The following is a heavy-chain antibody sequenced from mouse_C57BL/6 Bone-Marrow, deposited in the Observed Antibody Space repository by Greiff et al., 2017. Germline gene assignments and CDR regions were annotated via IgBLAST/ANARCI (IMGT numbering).Heavy chain of an antibody. J-gene: IGHJ3*01. V-gene: IGHV1-47*01. D-gene: IGHD2-3*01. CDR1: GYTFTTYP. Sequence: QVQLKQSGAELVKPGASVKMSCKASGYTFTTYPIEWMKQNHGKSLEWIGNFHPYNDDTKYNEKFKGKATLTVEKSSSTVYLELSRLTSDDTAVYYCARRYDGYYPPWLAYWGQGTLVTVSA. CDR3: ARRYDGYYPPWLAY. CDR2: FHPYNDDT.